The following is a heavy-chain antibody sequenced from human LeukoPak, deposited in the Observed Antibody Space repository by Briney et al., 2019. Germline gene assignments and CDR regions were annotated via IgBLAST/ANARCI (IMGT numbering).Heavy chain of an antibody. CDR1: GGTFSSYA. CDR3: ASDPNESAEYGD. J-gene: IGHJ4*02. D-gene: IGHD2/OR15-2a*01. V-gene: IGHV1-69*13. CDR2: IIPIFGTA. Sequence: SVKVSCKASGGTFSSYAISWVRQAPGQGLEWIGGIIPIFGTANYAQKFQGRVTITADESTSTAYMEPSTLSSEDTAVYSCASDPNESAEYGDWGQGSLVTDSS.